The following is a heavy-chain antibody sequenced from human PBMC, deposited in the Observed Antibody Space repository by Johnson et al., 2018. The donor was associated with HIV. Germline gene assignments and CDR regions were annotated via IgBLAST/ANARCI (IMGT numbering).Heavy chain of an antibody. CDR3: ARDHPGRSHAFDI. V-gene: IGHV3-7*05. J-gene: IGHJ3*02. D-gene: IGHD4-17*01. CDR2: IKQDGSEK. Sequence: VQLVESGGGLVPPWGSLRLSCAASGFTFSSYWMSWVRQAPVKGLEWVANIKQDGSEKYYVDSVKGRFTISRDNAKNSLYLQMNSLRAEDTAVYYCARDHPGRSHAFDIWGQGTMVTVSS. CDR1: GFTFSSYW.